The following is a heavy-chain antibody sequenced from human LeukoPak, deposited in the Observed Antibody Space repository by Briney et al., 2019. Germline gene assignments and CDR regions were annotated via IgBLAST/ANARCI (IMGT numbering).Heavy chain of an antibody. V-gene: IGHV3-7*01. J-gene: IGHJ4*02. CDR1: GFTFSSYW. Sequence: WGSLRLSCAASGFTFSSYWMSWVRQAPGKGLEWVANIKQDGSEKYYVDSVKGRFTISRDNAKNSLYLQMNSLRAEDTAVYYCAKYSSSWYEADSYYFDYWGQGTLVTVSS. CDR3: AKYSSSWYEADSYYFDY. CDR2: IKQDGSEK. D-gene: IGHD6-13*01.